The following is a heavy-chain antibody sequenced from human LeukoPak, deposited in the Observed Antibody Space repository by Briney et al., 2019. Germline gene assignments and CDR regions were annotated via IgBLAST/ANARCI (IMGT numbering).Heavy chain of an antibody. CDR1: GGSFSGYY. J-gene: IGHJ4*02. V-gene: IGHV4-34*01. D-gene: IGHD4-11*01. CDR2: INHSGST. Sequence: PSVTLSLTYAVYGGSFSGYYWSWIRQPPGKGLEWIGEINHSGSTNYNPSLKSRVTISVDTSKNQFSLKLSSVTAADTAVYYCARTPYSNYRNFDYWGQGTLVTVSS. CDR3: ARTPYSNYRNFDY.